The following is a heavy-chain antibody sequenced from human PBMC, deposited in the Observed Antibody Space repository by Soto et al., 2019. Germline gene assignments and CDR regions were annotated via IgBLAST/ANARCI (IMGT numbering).Heavy chain of an antibody. J-gene: IGHJ5*02. Sequence: SETLSLTCTVSGGSISSYYWSWIRQPPGKGLEWIGYIYYSGSTNYNPSLKSRVTISVDTSKNQFSLKLSSVTAADTAVYYCARHGGPYGDYSWWFDPWGQGTLVTVSS. CDR3: ARHGGPYGDYSWWFDP. V-gene: IGHV4-59*08. CDR2: IYYSGST. D-gene: IGHD4-17*01. CDR1: GGSISSYY.